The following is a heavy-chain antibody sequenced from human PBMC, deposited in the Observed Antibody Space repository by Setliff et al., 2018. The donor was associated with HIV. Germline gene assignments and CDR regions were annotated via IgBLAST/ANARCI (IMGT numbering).Heavy chain of an antibody. V-gene: IGHV4-61*02. D-gene: IGHD3-22*01. CDR1: GGSISSGAYL. Sequence: SETLSLTCTVSGGSISSGAYLWAWIRQPAGEGLEWIGRIFRAGNATYSPSLKSRATMSIDASQNQFSLKLKHVTAADTAVYYCARALGYYYDSSGYVDYWGQGTLVTVSS. CDR3: ARALGYYYDSSGYVDY. CDR2: IFRAGNA. J-gene: IGHJ4*02.